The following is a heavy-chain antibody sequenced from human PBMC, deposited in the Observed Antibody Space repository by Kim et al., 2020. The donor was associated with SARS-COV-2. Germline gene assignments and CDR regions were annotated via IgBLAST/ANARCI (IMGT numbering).Heavy chain of an antibody. Sequence: ASVKVSCKASGYTFTSYGISWVRQAPGQGLEWMGWISAYNGNTNYAQKLQGRVTMTTDTSTSTAYMELRSLRSDDTAVYYCARDLTVDGDYDSSGSPDYWGLGTLVTVSS. J-gene: IGHJ4*02. V-gene: IGHV1-18*01. CDR2: ISAYNGNT. D-gene: IGHD3-22*01. CDR3: ARDLTVDGDYDSSGSPDY. CDR1: GYTFTSYG.